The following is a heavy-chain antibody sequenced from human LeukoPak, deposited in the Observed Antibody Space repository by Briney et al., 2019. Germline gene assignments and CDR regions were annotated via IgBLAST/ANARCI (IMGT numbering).Heavy chain of an antibody. CDR1: GFTFSAFW. CDR3: ARGLYYYDSSGRGY. Sequence: AGGSLRLSCAASGFTFSAFWMHWVRQAPGKGLEWVSYISSSSSTIYYADSVKGRFTISRDNAKNSLYLQMNSLRDEDTAVYYCARGLYYYDSSGRGYWGQGTLVTVSS. V-gene: IGHV3-48*02. J-gene: IGHJ4*02. CDR2: ISSSSSTI. D-gene: IGHD3-22*01.